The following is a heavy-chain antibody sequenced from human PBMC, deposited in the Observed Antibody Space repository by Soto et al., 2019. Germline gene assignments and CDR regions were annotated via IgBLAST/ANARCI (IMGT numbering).Heavy chain of an antibody. CDR3: VGYGGRFFDY. V-gene: IGHV4-4*02. J-gene: IGHJ4*02. Sequence: SETLSLTCAVSGGSISSNNWWGWVRQPPGKGLEWIGEIYHSGTTNYNPSLKSRVTISVDKSKNQFSLKLSSVTAADTAVYYCVGYGGRFFDYWGQGTLVTVSS. D-gene: IGHD5-18*01. CDR1: GGSISSNNW. CDR2: IYHSGTT.